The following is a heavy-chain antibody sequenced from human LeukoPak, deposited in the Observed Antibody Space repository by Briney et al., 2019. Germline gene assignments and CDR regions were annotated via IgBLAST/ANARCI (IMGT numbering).Heavy chain of an antibody. V-gene: IGHV1-8*01. D-gene: IGHD5-12*01. J-gene: IGHJ6*03. CDR3: ARGIAGSEWLRLRRANYYYMDV. Sequence: ASVKVSCKASGYTFTSYDINWVRQATGQGLEWMGWMNPNSGNTGYAQKFQGRVTITRNTSISTAYMELSSLRSEDTAVYYCARGIAGSEWLRLRRANYYYMDVWGKGTTVTVSS. CDR1: GYTFTSYD. CDR2: MNPNSGNT.